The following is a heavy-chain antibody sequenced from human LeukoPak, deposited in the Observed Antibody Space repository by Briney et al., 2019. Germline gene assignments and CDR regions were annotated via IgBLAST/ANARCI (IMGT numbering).Heavy chain of an antibody. Sequence: SETLSLTCAVYGGSLSGYYWSWIRQPPGKGLEWIGEINHSGSTNYNPSLKSRVTISVDTSKNQFSLKLSSVTAADTAVYYCATEESDYSIDYWGQGTLVTVSS. D-gene: IGHD4-11*01. J-gene: IGHJ4*02. CDR1: GGSLSGYY. CDR2: INHSGST. V-gene: IGHV4-34*01. CDR3: ATEESDYSIDY.